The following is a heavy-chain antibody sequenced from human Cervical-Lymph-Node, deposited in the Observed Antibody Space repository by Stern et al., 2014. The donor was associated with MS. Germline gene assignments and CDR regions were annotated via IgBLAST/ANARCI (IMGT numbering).Heavy chain of an antibody. J-gene: IGHJ6*02. CDR1: GFTFSSYA. CDR3: LLELPYSYYYGKDV. V-gene: IGHV3-23*04. Sequence: EVQLVESGGGLVQPGGSLRLSCAASGFTFSSYAMSWVRQAPGKGLEWVSTIRGSGGDTSYADSVKGRFTISRDNSKNTVYIQMNSLRAEDTAVYYCLLELPYSYYYGKDVWGQGTTVTVSS. CDR2: IRGSGGDT. D-gene: IGHD1-7*01.